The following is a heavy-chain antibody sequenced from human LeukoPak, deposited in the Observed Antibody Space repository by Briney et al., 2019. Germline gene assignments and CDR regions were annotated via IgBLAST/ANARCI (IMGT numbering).Heavy chain of an antibody. V-gene: IGHV1-18*01. Sequence: ASVKVSCKASGYTFTSYGISWVRQAPGQGLEWMGWISAYNGNTNYAQKLQGRVTMTTDTSASTAYMELRSLRSDDTAVYYCAREIEDFVLMGWFDPWGQGTLVTVSS. J-gene: IGHJ5*02. CDR3: AREIEDFVLMGWFDP. CDR1: GYTFTSYG. D-gene: IGHD2-8*01. CDR2: ISAYNGNT.